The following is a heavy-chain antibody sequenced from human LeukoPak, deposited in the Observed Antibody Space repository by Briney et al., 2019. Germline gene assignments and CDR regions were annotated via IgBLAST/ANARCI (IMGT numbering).Heavy chain of an antibody. V-gene: IGHV3-23*01. D-gene: IGHD1-26*01. CDR2: IRAGGDNT. Sequence: GGTLRLSCAASGFTFSSYGMSWVRQAPGKGLEWVSGIRAGGDNTYYADSVKGRFTISRDNAKNSLYLQMNSLRAEDTAVYYCARSTSGSYSSGWGQGTLVTVSS. J-gene: IGHJ4*02. CDR3: ARSTSGSYSSG. CDR1: GFTFSSYG.